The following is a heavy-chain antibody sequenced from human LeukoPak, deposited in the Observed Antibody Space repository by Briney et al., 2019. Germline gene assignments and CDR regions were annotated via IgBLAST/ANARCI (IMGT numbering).Heavy chain of an antibody. CDR3: ARDGLYPDSSGYYTETPFDY. D-gene: IGHD3-22*01. Sequence: SETLSLTCTVSGGSISSGSYYWSWIRQPAGKGLEWIGRIYTSGSTNYNPSLKSRVTISVDTSKNQFSLKLSSVTAADTAVYYCARDGLYPDSSGYYTETPFDYWGQGTLVTVSS. V-gene: IGHV4-61*02. J-gene: IGHJ4*02. CDR1: GGSISSGSYY. CDR2: IYTSGST.